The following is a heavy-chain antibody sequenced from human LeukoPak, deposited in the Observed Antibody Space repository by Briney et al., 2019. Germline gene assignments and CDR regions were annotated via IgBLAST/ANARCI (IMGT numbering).Heavy chain of an antibody. CDR3: AGYYYDSSRGFDL. V-gene: IGHV3-20*04. CDR1: GFKFDDYG. D-gene: IGHD3-22*01. CDR2: INWNGAWT. J-gene: IGHJ5*02. Sequence: GGSLRLSCAASGFKFDDYGMSWVRQAPGKGLEWVCDINWNGAWTGYGDSVKGRFTISKDNAKNSLYLQMNSLRAEDTALYYCAGYYYDSSRGFDLWGQGTLVTVSA.